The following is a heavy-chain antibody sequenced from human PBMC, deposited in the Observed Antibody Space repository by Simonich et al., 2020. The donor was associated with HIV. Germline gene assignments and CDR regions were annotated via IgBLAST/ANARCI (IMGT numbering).Heavy chain of an antibody. D-gene: IGHD4-17*01. CDR2: TNHSGNT. CDR3: ARRHPTTVTTPYFDY. CDR1: GGSFSGYY. V-gene: IGHV4-34*01. J-gene: IGHJ4*02. Sequence: QVQLQQWGAGLLKPSETLSLTCAVYGGSFSGYYWSWIRQPPGKGLEWIGETNHSGNTNYNPSRKSRVTISVDTSKNQFSLKLSSVTAADTAVYYCARRHPTTVTTPYFDYWGQGTLVTVSS.